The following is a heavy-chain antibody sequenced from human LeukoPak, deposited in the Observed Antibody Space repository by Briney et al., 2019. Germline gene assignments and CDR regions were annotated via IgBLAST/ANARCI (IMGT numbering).Heavy chain of an antibody. J-gene: IGHJ5*02. CDR2: ISYDGSNK. V-gene: IGHV3-30*03. CDR3: ARGREGAFNWFDP. Sequence: GGSLRLSCAASGFTFSSYGMHWVRQAPGKGLEWVAVISYDGSNKYYADSVKGRFTISRDNSKNTVYLQMNSLRAEDTAVYYCARGREGAFNWFDPWGQGTLVTVSS. D-gene: IGHD1-26*01. CDR1: GFTFSSYG.